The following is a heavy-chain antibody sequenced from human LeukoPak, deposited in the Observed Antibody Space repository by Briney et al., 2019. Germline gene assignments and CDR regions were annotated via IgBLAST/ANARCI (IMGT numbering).Heavy chain of an antibody. CDR1: GYSISSGYY. J-gene: IGHJ4*02. Sequence: SETLSLTCTVSGYSISSGYYWGWIRPPPGKGLEWIGSIYHSGSTYYNPSLKSRVTISVDTSKNQFSLKLSSVTAADTAVYYCAAYCGGDCYSDTNSDYWGQGTLVTVSS. D-gene: IGHD2-21*01. CDR2: IYHSGST. V-gene: IGHV4-38-2*02. CDR3: AAYCGGDCYSDTNSDY.